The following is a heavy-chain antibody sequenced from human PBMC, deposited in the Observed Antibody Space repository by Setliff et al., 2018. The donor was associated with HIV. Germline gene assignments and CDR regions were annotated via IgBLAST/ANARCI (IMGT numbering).Heavy chain of an antibody. J-gene: IGHJ3*02. V-gene: IGHV4-34*01. CDR3: ARKYYDSSGQPSDAFDI. Sequence: SETLSLTCAVYGGSFSGYYWSWIRQPPGKGLEWIGSIYYSGSTYYNPSLKSRVTIYRDNTKNSLYLQMNILRTEDTAVYYCARKYYDSSGQPSDAFDIWGQGTMVT. D-gene: IGHD3-22*01. CDR1: GGSFSGYY. CDR2: IYYSGST.